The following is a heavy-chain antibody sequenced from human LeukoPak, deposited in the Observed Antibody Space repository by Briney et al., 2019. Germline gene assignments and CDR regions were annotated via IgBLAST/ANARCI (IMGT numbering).Heavy chain of an antibody. CDR3: ARVDADYVWFDP. Sequence: SETLSLTCTVSGGSISSYYWSWIRQPPGKGLEWIAYIYYSGSTYYNPSLKSRVTISVDTSKNHFSLKLSSVTAADTAVYYCARVDADYVWFDPWGQGTLVTVSS. CDR2: IYYSGST. V-gene: IGHV4-59*06. CDR1: GGSISSYY. J-gene: IGHJ5*02. D-gene: IGHD4-17*01.